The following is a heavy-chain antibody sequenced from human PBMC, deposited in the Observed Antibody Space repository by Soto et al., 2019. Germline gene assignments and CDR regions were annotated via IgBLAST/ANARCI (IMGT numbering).Heavy chain of an antibody. V-gene: IGHV2-5*02. D-gene: IGHD3-10*01. Sequence: QITLKESGPTLVKPTQTLTLTCTFSGFSLSTSGVGVGWIRQPTGKALEWLALIYWDDDKRYSPSLKSRRTLNKYTTKIPVVVTFTTLDPVETATYYCAHSTGRRSGSYRSSVAYLGQGTLVTVSS. J-gene: IGHJ4*02. CDR2: IYWDDDK. CDR3: AHSTGRRSGSYRSSVAY. CDR1: GFSLSTSGVG.